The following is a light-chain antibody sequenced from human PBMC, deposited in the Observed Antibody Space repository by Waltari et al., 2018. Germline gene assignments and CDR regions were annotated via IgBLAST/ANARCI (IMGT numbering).Light chain of an antibody. CDR1: SSHIGAGYD. Sequence: QSVLTQPPSVSGAPGQRVTISCTGSSSHIGAGYDVHWYQQLPGTAPKLLIYGNSNRPSGVPDRFSGSKSGTSASLAITGLQAEDEADYYCQSYDSSLSGGNVFGTGTKVTVL. V-gene: IGLV1-40*01. CDR2: GNS. CDR3: QSYDSSLSGGNV. J-gene: IGLJ1*01.